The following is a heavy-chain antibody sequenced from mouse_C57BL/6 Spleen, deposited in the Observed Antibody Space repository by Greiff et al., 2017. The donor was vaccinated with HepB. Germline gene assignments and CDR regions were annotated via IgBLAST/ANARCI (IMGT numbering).Heavy chain of an antibody. J-gene: IGHJ3*01. CDR1: GFTFSSYG. V-gene: IGHV5-6*01. CDR3: ARDYGSSYGLAY. CDR2: ISSGGSYT. D-gene: IGHD1-1*01. Sequence: EVHLVESGGDLVKPGGSLKLSCAASGFTFSSYGMSWVRQTPDKRLEWVATISSGGSYTYYPDSVKGRFTISRDNAKNTLYLQMSSLKSEDTAMYYCARDYGSSYGLAYWGQGTLVTVSA.